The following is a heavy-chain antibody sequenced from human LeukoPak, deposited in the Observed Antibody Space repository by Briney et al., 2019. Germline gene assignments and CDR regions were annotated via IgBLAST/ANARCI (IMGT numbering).Heavy chain of an antibody. J-gene: IGHJ4*02. V-gene: IGHV1-69*06. Sequence: SVKVSCKASGGTFSSYAISWVRQAPGQGLEWMGGIIPIFGTANYAQKFQGRVTITADKSTSTAYMELSSLRSEDTAVYYCAMSSSGWYGVNFDYWGQGTLVTVSS. CDR1: GGTFSSYA. D-gene: IGHD6-19*01. CDR2: IIPIFGTA. CDR3: AMSSSGWYGVNFDY.